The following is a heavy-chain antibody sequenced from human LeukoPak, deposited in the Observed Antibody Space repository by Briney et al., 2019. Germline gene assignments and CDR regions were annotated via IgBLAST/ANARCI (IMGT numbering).Heavy chain of an antibody. Sequence: SETLSLTCAVYGGSFSGYYWSWIRQPPGKGLEWIGEINHSGSTNYSPSLKSRVTISVDTSKNQFSLKLSSVTAADTAVYYCARTSEGGYTLREYNWFDPWGQGTLVTVSS. CDR1: GGSFSGYY. CDR3: ARTSEGGYTLREYNWFDP. J-gene: IGHJ5*02. D-gene: IGHD5-12*01. CDR2: INHSGST. V-gene: IGHV4-34*01.